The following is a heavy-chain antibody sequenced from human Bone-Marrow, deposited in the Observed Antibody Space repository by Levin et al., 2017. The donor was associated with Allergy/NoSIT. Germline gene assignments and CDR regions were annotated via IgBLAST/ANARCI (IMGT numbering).Heavy chain of an antibody. D-gene: IGHD1-26*01. CDR2: INPKNGDT. V-gene: IGHV1-2*02. CDR3: ARDLAGGTYSYYHYMDV. CDR1: GYTFSDCY. J-gene: IGHJ6*03. Sequence: GESLKISCKTSGYTFSDCYVQWVRQAPGQGLEWIGWINPKNGDTKYVQKFQGRVTVTRDTSTKTVYMQMSGLRSDDTAVYYCARDLAGGTYSYYHYMDVWGKGATVTVSS.